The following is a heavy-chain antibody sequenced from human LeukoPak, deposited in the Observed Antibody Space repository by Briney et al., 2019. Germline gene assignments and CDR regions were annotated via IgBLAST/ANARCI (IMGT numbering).Heavy chain of an antibody. CDR2: ISYDGSNK. CDR3: ARAGEGDYFDY. V-gene: IGHV3-30-3*01. J-gene: IGHJ4*02. Sequence: GGSLRLFCAASGFTFSSYAMHWVRQAPGKGLEWVAVISYDGSNKYYADSVKGRFTISRDNSKNTLYLQMNSLRAEDTAVYYCARAGEGDYFDYWGQGTLVTVSS. D-gene: IGHD1-14*01. CDR1: GFTFSSYA.